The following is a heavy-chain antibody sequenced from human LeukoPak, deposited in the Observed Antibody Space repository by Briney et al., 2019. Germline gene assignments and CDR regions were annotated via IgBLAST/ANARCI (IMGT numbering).Heavy chain of an antibody. CDR3: ARDREKYYYDSSGYYPWFDP. CDR2: INPNSGGT. V-gene: IGHV1-2*02. Sequence: ASVKVSCKASGYTFTGYYMHWVRQAPGQGLEWMGWINPNSGGTNYAQKFQGRVTMTRDTSISTAYTELSRLRSDDTAVYYCARDREKYYYDSSGYYPWFDPWGQGTLVTVSS. J-gene: IGHJ5*02. D-gene: IGHD3-22*01. CDR1: GYTFTGYY.